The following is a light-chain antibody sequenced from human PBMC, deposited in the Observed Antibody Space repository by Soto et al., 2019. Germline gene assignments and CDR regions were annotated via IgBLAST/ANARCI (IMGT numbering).Light chain of an antibody. CDR1: QSVSRH. V-gene: IGKV3-11*01. CDR3: QQYDTSPLT. J-gene: IGKJ4*01. Sequence: EIVLTQSPATLSLSPGERATLSCRASQSVSRHLAWYQQKPGQAPRLLIYDASNRATGIPARFSGSGSGTDFTLTISSLEPEDFAVYHCQQYDTSPLTFGGGTKVEIK. CDR2: DAS.